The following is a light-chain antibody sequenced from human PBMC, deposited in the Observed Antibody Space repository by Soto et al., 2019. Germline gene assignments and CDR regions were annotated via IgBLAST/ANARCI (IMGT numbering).Light chain of an antibody. CDR3: VSYTRSTTYV. Sequence: QSVLTQPASVSGSPGQSITISCTGTISDVGGNDYVSWYQQHPGKAPKVIIYDVSYRPSGISNRFSGSKSCNTASLVISGLQAEDEAKYYCVSYTRSTTYVFGTGTKLTVL. V-gene: IGLV2-14*03. CDR1: ISDVGGNDY. CDR2: DVS. J-gene: IGLJ1*01.